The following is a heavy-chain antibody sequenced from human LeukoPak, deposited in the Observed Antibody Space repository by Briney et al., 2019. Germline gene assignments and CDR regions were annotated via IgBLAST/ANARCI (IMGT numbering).Heavy chain of an antibody. CDR3: TKGGYCSSRTTCRNWFDR. V-gene: IGHV4-39*01. J-gene: IGHJ5*02. D-gene: IGHD2-2*01. CDR1: GGSITSSSYY. Sequence: NPSETLSLTCTVSGGSITSSSYYWGWIRQPPGKGLEWVGSIYYSGSTYYNPSLKSRVTISADTSKNQFSLNLNSVTAADTAMYYCTKGGYCSSRTTCRNWFDRWGQGTLVTVSS. CDR2: IYYSGST.